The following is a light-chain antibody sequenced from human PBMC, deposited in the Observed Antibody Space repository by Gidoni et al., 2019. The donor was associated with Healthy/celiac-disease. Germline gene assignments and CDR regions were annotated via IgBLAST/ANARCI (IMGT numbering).Light chain of an antibody. CDR1: QSVLYSSNNNNY. CDR3: QQYYSSPRT. V-gene: IGKV4-1*01. J-gene: IGKJ1*01. CDR2: CAA. Sequence: DIVMTQSPDSLAVSLGDRATINCKSSQSVLYSSNNNNYLAWYQQKPGQPPKLLIYCAATRESGVPDRLSGSGSGTDFTITISSLQAEDVAVYYCQQYYSSPRTFGQGTKVEIK.